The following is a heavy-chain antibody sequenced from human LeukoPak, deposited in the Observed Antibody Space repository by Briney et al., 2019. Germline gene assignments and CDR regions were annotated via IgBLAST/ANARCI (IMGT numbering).Heavy chain of an antibody. CDR1: GYTFNTYG. D-gene: IGHD3-10*01. Sequence: GASVKVSCKASGYTFNTYGISWVRQAPGQGLEWMGWISVYSGDTKYAQKLQGRVTMTTDTSTSTAYMELRSLTSDDTAIYYCARDDGIGSGSYSFDDWGKGTLVTVSS. CDR3: ARDDGIGSGSYSFDD. J-gene: IGHJ4*02. CDR2: ISVYSGDT. V-gene: IGHV1-18*01.